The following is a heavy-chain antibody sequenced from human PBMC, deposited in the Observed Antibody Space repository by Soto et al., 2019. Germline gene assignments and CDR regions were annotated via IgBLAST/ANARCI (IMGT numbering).Heavy chain of an antibody. J-gene: IGHJ6*02. D-gene: IGHD3-10*01. V-gene: IGHV3-48*02. CDR2: ISTNGRSK. Sequence: GGSLRLSCAGSGFAFSTYMMNWVRHAPGKGLEWIADISTNGRSKSYAASVRGRFTISRDNTKNSMYLQMNSLRDDESAVYYGLRDRDLRDYYGMDVWGQGTTVTV. CDR3: LRDRDLRDYYGMDV. CDR1: GFAFSTYM.